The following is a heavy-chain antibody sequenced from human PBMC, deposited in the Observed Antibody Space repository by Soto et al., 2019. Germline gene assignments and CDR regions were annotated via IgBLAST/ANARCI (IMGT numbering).Heavy chain of an antibody. V-gene: IGHV1-18*01. CDR2: ISPFNGNT. CDR1: GYPFTHYG. D-gene: IGHD3-16*01. CDR3: ARDQSFDRTYYYGIDV. Sequence: VQLVQSGVEVKKPGASVRVSCKSSGYPFTHYGITWIRQARGQGLEWMGWISPFNGNTNYGQTLQGRVTLTTETSTSTVYMELRSLRSDDTAVYYCARDQSFDRTYYYGIDVWGQGTTVTVSS. J-gene: IGHJ6*02.